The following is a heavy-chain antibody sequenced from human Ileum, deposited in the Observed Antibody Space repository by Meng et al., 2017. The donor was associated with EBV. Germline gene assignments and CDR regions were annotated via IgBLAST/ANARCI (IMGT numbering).Heavy chain of an antibody. J-gene: IGHJ4*02. Sequence: LQLSGAGRGLVKHSETLSLTCTVFGGSIRSSSYYWGWIRQPQGKGLEWIGSIYYSGSTYYTPSLKSRVTISVDTSKNQFSLKLSSVTAADTAVYYCARSIVVVPAAIYYWGQGTLVTVSS. D-gene: IGHD2-2*01. CDR2: IYYSGST. V-gene: IGHV4-39*01. CDR3: ARSIVVVPAAIYY. CDR1: GGSIRSSSYY.